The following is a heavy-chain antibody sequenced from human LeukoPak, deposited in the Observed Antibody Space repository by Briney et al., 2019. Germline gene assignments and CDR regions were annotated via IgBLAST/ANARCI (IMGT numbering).Heavy chain of an antibody. CDR1: GGSFSGYY. V-gene: IGHV4-34*01. CDR3: ARGPPIVVVPAAIEAPTSLPRLIEGNWFDP. D-gene: IGHD2-2*01. Sequence: SETLSLTCAVYGGSFSGYYWSWIRQPPGKGLEWIGEINHSGSTNYNPSLKSRVTISVDTSKNQFSLKLSSVTAADTAVYYCARGPPIVVVPAAIEAPTSLPRLIEGNWFDPWGQGTLVTVSS. J-gene: IGHJ5*02. CDR2: INHSGST.